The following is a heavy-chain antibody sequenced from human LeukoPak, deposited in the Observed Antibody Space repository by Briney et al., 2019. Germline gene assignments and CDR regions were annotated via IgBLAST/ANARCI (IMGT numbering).Heavy chain of an antibody. CDR3: ARGPHLRTYDGSSPAALDF. J-gene: IGHJ3*01. CDR2: INPTGGNT. CDR1: GYIFINYW. V-gene: IGHV1-46*01. D-gene: IGHD3-10*01. Sequence: EASVKVSCKASGYIFINYWMYWVRQAPGQGLEWMGLINPTGGNTNFAQNFQGRVTMTGDMSTSTVYMELRRLRSEDTAVYYCARGPHLRTYDGSSPAALDFWGQGTMVTVSS.